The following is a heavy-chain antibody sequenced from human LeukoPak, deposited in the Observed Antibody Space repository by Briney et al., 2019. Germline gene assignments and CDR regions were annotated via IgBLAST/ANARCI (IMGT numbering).Heavy chain of an antibody. Sequence: GGSLRLSCAASGFTVSTNYMSWVRQAPGKGLEGVSVIYSGTGTHYADSVKGRFTISRDNSKNTLYLQMNSLRAEDTAVYYCARDRGSGVYDYWGQGTLVTVSS. CDR3: ARDRGSGVYDY. J-gene: IGHJ4*02. CDR2: IYSGTGT. V-gene: IGHV3-66*01. D-gene: IGHD2-15*01. CDR1: GFTVSTNY.